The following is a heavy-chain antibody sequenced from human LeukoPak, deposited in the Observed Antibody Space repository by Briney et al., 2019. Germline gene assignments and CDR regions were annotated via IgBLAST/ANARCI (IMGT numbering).Heavy chain of an antibody. CDR3: ARHYSYSRGWFDP. CDR1: GGSFSGYY. J-gene: IGHJ5*02. V-gene: IGHV4-34*01. Sequence: SETLSLTCAVYGGSFSGYYWSWIRQPPGKGLEWIGEINHSGSTNYNPSLKSRVTISVDTSKNQFSLKLSSVTATDTAVYYCARHYSYSRGWFDPWGQGILVTVSS. CDR2: INHSGST. D-gene: IGHD5-18*01.